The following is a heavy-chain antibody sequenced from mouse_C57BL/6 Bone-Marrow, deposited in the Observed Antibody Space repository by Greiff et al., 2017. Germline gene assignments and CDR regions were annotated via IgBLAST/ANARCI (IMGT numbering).Heavy chain of an antibody. V-gene: IGHV8-8*01. CDR3: APPYGSSYAMDY. CDR1: GFSLSTFGMG. Sequence: LQQSGPGILQPSQTLSLTCSFSGFSLSTFGMGVGWIRQPSGKGLEWLAHIWWDDDKSYNPALKSQLTISKDTSKNQVFLKSANVDTADTATYYCAPPYGSSYAMDYWGQGTSVTVSS. CDR2: IWWDDDK. J-gene: IGHJ4*01. D-gene: IGHD1-1*01.